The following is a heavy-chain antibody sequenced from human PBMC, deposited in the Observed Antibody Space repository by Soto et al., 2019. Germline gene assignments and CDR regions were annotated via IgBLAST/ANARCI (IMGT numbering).Heavy chain of an antibody. D-gene: IGHD3-10*01. J-gene: IGHJ5*02. CDR1: GYTFSSYG. CDR3: ARGSRGVRFDP. Sequence: GASVKVSCKASGYTFSSYGINWVRQATGQGLEWMGWMNPNSGNAGYAQKFQGRVTMTRNTSISTAYMELSSLRSEDTAVYYCARGSRGVRFDPWGQGTLVTVSS. V-gene: IGHV1-8*02. CDR2: MNPNSGNA.